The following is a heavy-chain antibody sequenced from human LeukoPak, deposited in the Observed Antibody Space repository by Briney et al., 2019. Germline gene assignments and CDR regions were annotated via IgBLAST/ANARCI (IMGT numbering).Heavy chain of an antibody. D-gene: IGHD3-10*01. V-gene: IGHV1-8*03. CDR1: GYTFTSYA. Sequence: ASVKVSCKASGYTFTSYAMNWVRQAPGQGLEWMGWMSPNSGNTGYAQKFQGRVTITRNTSISTAYMELSSLRSEDTAVYYCARGRTSRAGFDPWGQGTLVTVSS. J-gene: IGHJ5*02. CDR2: MSPNSGNT. CDR3: ARGRTSRAGFDP.